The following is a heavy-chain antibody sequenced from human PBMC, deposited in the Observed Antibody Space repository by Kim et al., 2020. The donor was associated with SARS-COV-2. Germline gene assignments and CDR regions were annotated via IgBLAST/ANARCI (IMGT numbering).Heavy chain of an antibody. CDR1: GFTFSSYA. D-gene: IGHD2-15*01. Sequence: GGSLRLSCAASGFTFSSYAMSWVRQAPGKGLEWVSVIYIGGSTTYYADSVKGRFTISRDNSQNTLYLQMNSLRAEDTAVYYCAKGGQRVAATSYYYYGMDVWGQGTTVTVSS. CDR3: AKGGQRVAATSYYYYGMDV. CDR2: IYIGGSTT. J-gene: IGHJ6*02. V-gene: IGHV3-23*03.